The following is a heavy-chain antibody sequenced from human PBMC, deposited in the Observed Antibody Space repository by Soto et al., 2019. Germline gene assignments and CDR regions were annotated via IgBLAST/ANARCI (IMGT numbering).Heavy chain of an antibody. D-gene: IGHD3-10*01. J-gene: IGHJ4*02. V-gene: IGHV3-73*02. Sequence: EVQLVESGGGLVQPGGSLKLSCAASGFTFSGSATHWVRQASGKGLEWVGRIRSKANSYATAYAASVKGRFTISRDASKNTAYLQMNSMKTEDTAVYYCTRLGSWGSGSYYRVDYWGQGTLVTVSS. CDR2: IRSKANSYAT. CDR1: GFTFSGSA. CDR3: TRLGSWGSGSYYRVDY.